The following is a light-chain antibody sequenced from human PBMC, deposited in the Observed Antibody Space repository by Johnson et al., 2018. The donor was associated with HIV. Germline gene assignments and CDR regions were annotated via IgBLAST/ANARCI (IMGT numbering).Light chain of an antibody. CDR3: GTWDSSLNALYV. J-gene: IGLJ1*01. Sequence: QSVLTQPPSVSAAPGQKVTISCSGSNSNIGNNYVSWYQQLPGTAPKLLIYENNKRPSGIPDRFSGSKSGTSATLGITGLQTGDEAYYYCGTWDSSLNALYVVGTGTKVTGL. V-gene: IGLV1-51*02. CDR1: NSNIGNNY. CDR2: ENN.